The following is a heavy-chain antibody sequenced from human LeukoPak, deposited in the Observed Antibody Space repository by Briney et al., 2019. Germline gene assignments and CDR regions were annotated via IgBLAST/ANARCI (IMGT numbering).Heavy chain of an antibody. D-gene: IGHD4-17*01. CDR1: GYTFTSYG. V-gene: IGHV1-18*01. CDR2: ISAYNGNT. CDR3: ARDAPGRNYGDYRELDY. J-gene: IGHJ4*02. Sequence: ASVKVSCKASGYTFTSYGISWVRQAPGQGLEWMGWISAYNGNTNYAQKIQGRVTMTTDTSTSTAYKELRSLGSDDTAVYYCARDAPGRNYGDYRELDYWGQGTLVTVSS.